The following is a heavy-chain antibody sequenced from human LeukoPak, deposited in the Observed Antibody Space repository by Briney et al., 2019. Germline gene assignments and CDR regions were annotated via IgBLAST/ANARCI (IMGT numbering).Heavy chain of an antibody. CDR1: GFTFSHYW. V-gene: IGHV3-7*01. CDR2: INQDGSEE. Sequence: GGSLRLSCAASGFTFSHYWMTWVRQDPGKGLEWVAQINQDGSEEYYMDSVKARFTISRDNAKNSVFLQMNSLRAEDTAVYYCVRDGGVSGYDLLDYWGQGTLVTVSS. CDR3: VRDGGVSGYDLLDY. J-gene: IGHJ4*02. D-gene: IGHD5-12*01.